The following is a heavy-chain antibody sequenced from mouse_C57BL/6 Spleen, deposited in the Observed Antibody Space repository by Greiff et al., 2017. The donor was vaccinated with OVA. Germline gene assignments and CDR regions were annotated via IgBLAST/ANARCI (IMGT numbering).Heavy chain of an antibody. J-gene: IGHJ4*01. D-gene: IGHD2-4*01. CDR1: CFNIHDSY. CDR2: IDPEDVDT. CDR3: TTCHPDDYDGAMDY. V-gene: IGHV14-1*01. Sequence: EVKLVASGAELVRPGASVKLSCTASCFNIHDSYLHCVPPRPDQGLAWLGSIDPEDVDTEYAPKFPGKATMTADTSSNTAYLQLSSLTSEDTAVYYCTTCHPDDYDGAMDYWGQGTSVTVAS.